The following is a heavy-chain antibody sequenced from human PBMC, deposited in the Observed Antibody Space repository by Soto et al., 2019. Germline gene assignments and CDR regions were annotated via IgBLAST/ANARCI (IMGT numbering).Heavy chain of an antibody. J-gene: IGHJ6*02. V-gene: IGHV1-69*12. CDR1: GGTLRNYG. D-gene: IGHD4-17*01. Sequence: QVQLVQSGAEVKKPGSSVRVSCKASGGTLRNYGISWVRPAPGQGLEWMGGIIPVFGTANYAQKFQGRVTITADESTNTVYMDVTSLRSEDTAVYYCSRGDATKIVVTTYYGMDVWGQGTTVTVSS. CDR3: SRGDATKIVVTTYYGMDV. CDR2: IIPVFGTA.